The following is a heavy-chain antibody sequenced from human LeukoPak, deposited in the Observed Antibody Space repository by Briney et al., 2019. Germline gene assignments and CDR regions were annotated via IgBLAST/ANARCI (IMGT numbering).Heavy chain of an antibody. D-gene: IGHD3-22*01. J-gene: IGHJ4*02. CDR1: GYTFTSYD. CDR3: ARNKDYYDSSGSNV. CDR2: MNPNSGNT. V-gene: IGHV1-8*01. Sequence: ASVKVSCKASGYTFTSYDINWVRQATGQGLEWMGWMNPNSGNTGYAQKFQGRITMTRNNSISTAYMELRSLRSEDKAVYYCARNKDYYDSSGSNVWGQGTLVTVSS.